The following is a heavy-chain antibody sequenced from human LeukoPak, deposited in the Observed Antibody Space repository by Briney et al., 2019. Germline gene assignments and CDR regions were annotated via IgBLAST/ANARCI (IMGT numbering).Heavy chain of an antibody. V-gene: IGHV3-48*03. Sequence: HPGGSLRLSCAASGFTFSSYAMSWVRQAPGKGLEWVSYISSSGSTIYYADSVKGRFTISRDNAKNSLYLQMNSLRAEDTAVYYCAKSNGGYHHAFDIWGQGTMVTVSS. CDR1: GFTFSSYA. CDR2: ISSSGSTI. CDR3: AKSNGGYHHAFDI. J-gene: IGHJ3*02. D-gene: IGHD3-16*02.